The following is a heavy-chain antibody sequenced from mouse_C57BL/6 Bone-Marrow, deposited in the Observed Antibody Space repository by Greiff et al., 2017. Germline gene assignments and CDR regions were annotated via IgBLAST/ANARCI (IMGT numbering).Heavy chain of an antibody. Sequence: EVKLVESGGGLVQPGESLKLSCAASGFTFSSYAMSWVRQTPEKRLEWVATISDGGSYTYYPDNVKGRFTISRDNAKNNLYLQMSHLKSEDTAMYYCARVGFYYGNYGAMDYWGQGTSVTVSS. CDR1: GFTFSSYA. D-gene: IGHD2-1*01. CDR3: ARVGFYYGNYGAMDY. J-gene: IGHJ4*01. CDR2: ISDGGSYT. V-gene: IGHV5-4*03.